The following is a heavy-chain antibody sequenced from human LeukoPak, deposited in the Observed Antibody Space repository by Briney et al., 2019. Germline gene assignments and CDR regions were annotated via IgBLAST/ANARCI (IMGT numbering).Heavy chain of an antibody. CDR1: GFTFTSYG. CDR2: ISYDGSNK. V-gene: IGHV3-30*03. J-gene: IGHJ4*02. Sequence: PGGSLRLSCAASGFTFTSYGMTWVRQAPGKGLEWVAVISYDGSNKYYADSVKGRFTISRDNSKNTLYLQMNSLRAEDTAVYYCARSIRDTAMVPDYWGQGTLVTVSS. CDR3: ARSIRDTAMVPDY. D-gene: IGHD5-18*01.